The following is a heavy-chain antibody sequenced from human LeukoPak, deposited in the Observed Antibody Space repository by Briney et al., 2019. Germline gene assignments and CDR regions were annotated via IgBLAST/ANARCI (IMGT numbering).Heavy chain of an antibody. D-gene: IGHD3-10*01. CDR2: INPNSGAT. Sequence: ASVKVSCKASGYTFTGYYMHWVRQAPGQGLEWMGWINPNSGATNYAQKFQGRVTMTRDTSISTAYMELSRLRSDDTAVYYCANTPTRGLERESLFDYWGQGTLVTVSS. CDR3: ANTPTRGLERESLFDY. CDR1: GYTFTGYY. J-gene: IGHJ4*02. V-gene: IGHV1-2*02.